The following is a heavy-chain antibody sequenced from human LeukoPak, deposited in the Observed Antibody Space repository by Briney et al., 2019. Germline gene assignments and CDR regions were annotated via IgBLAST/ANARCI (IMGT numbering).Heavy chain of an antibody. CDR3: ARYCSGVSCYSGYDY. CDR1: GFTFSSYA. Sequence: GGSLRLSCAASGFTFSSYAMSWVRQAPGKGLEWVSTIRSSGDTYYADSVKGRFTISRDNSKNTLNLQMNSLRAEDTAVYSCARYCSGVSCYSGYDYWGQGTLITVSS. J-gene: IGHJ4*02. CDR2: IRSSGDT. D-gene: IGHD2-15*01. V-gene: IGHV3-23*01.